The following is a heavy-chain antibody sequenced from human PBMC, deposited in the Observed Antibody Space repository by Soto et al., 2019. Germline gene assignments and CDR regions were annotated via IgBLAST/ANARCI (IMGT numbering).Heavy chain of an antibody. V-gene: IGHV1-8*01. CDR2: MEPSTGRT. D-gene: IGHD1-26*01. CDR3: ARGVSAGVDY. J-gene: IGHJ4*02. Sequence: QVQLVQSGAEVREPGASVKVSCKASGYSFTSLDINWVRQTAGQGLEWMGWMEPSTGRTGYAQKFQGRVTMTRDTAITTADMDLTTLTSDDTAFYYCARGVSAGVDYWGQGTLVIVSS. CDR1: GYSFTSLD.